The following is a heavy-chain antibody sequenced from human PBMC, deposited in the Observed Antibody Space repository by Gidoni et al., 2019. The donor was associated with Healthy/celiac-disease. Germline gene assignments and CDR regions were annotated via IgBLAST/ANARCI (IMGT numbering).Heavy chain of an antibody. D-gene: IGHD3-22*01. V-gene: IGHV3-15*01. J-gene: IGHJ3*02. CDR2: IKSKIDGGTT. CDR3: TTGPSGYYSVAFDI. Sequence: EVQLVDSGGGLVKPGGSLRLSCAASGFTFSNAWMSWVRQAPGKGLEWVGRIKSKIDGGTTDYAAPVKGRFTISRDDSKNTLYLQMNSLKTEDTAVYYCTTGPSGYYSVAFDIWGQGTMVTVSS. CDR1: GFTFSNAW.